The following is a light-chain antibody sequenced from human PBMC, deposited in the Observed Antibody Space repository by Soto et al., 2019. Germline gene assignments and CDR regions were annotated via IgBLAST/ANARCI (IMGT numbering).Light chain of an antibody. CDR3: QQYNIWPPLT. J-gene: IGKJ4*01. V-gene: IGKV3-15*01. Sequence: EIVMTQSPTTLSVSPGERATLSCRASQSVSSNLAWYRQKPGQAPRLLIYGASARATGIPARFSGSGSGTEFTLTICSLQSEDFAVYYCQQYNIWPPLTFGGGTKVAIK. CDR1: QSVSSN. CDR2: GAS.